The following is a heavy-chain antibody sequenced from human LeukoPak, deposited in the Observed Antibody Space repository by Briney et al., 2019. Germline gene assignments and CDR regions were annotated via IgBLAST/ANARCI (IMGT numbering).Heavy chain of an antibody. CDR3: ARDELDFDY. CDR2: ISSSSSYI. CDR1: GFTFSSYS. D-gene: IGHD1-1*01. V-gene: IGHV3-21*01. Sequence: GGSLRLSCVVSGFTFSSYSMNWGRQAPGKGLEWVSYISSSSSYIYYADSVKGRFTISRDNAKNSLYLQMNSLRAEDTAVYYCARDELDFDYWGQGTLVTVSS. J-gene: IGHJ4*02.